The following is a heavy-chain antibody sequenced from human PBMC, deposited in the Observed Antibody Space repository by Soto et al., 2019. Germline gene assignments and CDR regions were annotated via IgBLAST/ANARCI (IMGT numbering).Heavy chain of an antibody. V-gene: IGHV4-34*01. CDR2: INDSGDI. CDR3: GGLEGLATISYYFDY. J-gene: IGHJ4*02. D-gene: IGHD3-9*01. Sequence: SETLSLTCAVYGGSFSGYQWSWIRQTPGKGLEWIGGINDSGDIYYNPSLESRVTISVDKSKNQISLKLMSLSAADTAVYYCGGLEGLATISYYFDYWGQGALVTVSS. CDR1: GGSFSGYQ.